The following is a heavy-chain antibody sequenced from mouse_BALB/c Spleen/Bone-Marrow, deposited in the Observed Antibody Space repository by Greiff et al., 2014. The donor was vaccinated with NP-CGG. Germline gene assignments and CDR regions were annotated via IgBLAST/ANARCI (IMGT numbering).Heavy chain of an antibody. D-gene: IGHD2-1*01. CDR2: IRNKANGYTT. V-gene: IGHV7-3*02. Sequence: DVQLVESGGGLVQPGGSLRLSCATSGFTFTDYYMSWVRQPPGKALEWLGFIRNKANGYTTEYSASVKGRFTISRDNSQSILYPQMNTLRAEDSATYYCARDKNYGSYWYFDVWGAGTTVTVSS. CDR3: ARDKNYGSYWYFDV. CDR1: GFTFTDYY. J-gene: IGHJ1*01.